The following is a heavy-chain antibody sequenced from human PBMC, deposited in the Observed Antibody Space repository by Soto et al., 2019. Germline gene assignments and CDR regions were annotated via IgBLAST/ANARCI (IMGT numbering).Heavy chain of an antibody. J-gene: IGHJ4*02. CDR1: GGSVSSGSYY. D-gene: IGHD3-10*01. CDR2: IYYSGST. V-gene: IGHV4-61*01. Sequence: SETLSLTCPVSGGSVSSGSYYWSWIRQPPGKGLEWIGYIYYSGSTNYNPSLKSRVTISVDTSKNQFSLKLSSVTAADTAVYYCARGLIIWGQGTLVNVSS. CDR3: ARGLII.